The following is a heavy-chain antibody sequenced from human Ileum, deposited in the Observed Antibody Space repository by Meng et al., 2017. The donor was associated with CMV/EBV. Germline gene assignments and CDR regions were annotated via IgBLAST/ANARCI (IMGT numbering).Heavy chain of an antibody. Sequence: ASVKVSCKASGYTFTGYYMHWVRQAPGQGLEWMGWINPNSGGTKYAQKFQGRVTMTRDTSISTAYMELSGLRSGDTAVYYCARAVDASGYHSNDYWGQGTLVTVSS. CDR2: INPNSGGT. CDR1: GYTFTGYY. J-gene: IGHJ4*02. V-gene: IGHV1-2*02. CDR3: ARAVDASGYHSNDY. D-gene: IGHD3-22*01.